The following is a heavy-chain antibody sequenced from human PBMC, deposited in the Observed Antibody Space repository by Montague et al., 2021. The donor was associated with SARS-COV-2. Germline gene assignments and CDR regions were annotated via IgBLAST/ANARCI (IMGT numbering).Heavy chain of an antibody. CDR1: GGAINRGDYY. Sequence: TLSLTCTVSGGAINRGDYYWTWIRQPPGKGLEWIGNIYFTGDTSYSPSLKGRVCISLDTSKNQVSLILRSVAAADTAVYYCAREVVHVDVLTDIPKVLCYGLDVWGQGTTVAVSS. CDR3: AREVVHVDVLTDIPKVLCYGLDV. V-gene: IGHV4-30-4*08. D-gene: IGHD2-21*02. CDR2: IYFTGDT. J-gene: IGHJ6*02.